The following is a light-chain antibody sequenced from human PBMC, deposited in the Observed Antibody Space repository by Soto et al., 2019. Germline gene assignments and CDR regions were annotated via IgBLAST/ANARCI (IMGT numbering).Light chain of an antibody. CDR3: SAYTASTNLV. CDR2: EVR. Sequence: QSVLTQPASVSGSAGQSITISCSGTMRDVGAYNLVSWYQQHPGTAPKLIIYEVRNRPSGISTRFSGSRSGNTASLSISGLQPEDDGDYYCSAYTASTNLVFGGGTKVTVL. J-gene: IGLJ2*01. CDR1: MRDVGAYNL. V-gene: IGLV2-14*01.